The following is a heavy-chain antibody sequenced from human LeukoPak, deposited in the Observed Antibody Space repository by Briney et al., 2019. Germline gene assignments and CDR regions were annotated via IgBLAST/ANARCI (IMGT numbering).Heavy chain of an antibody. CDR1: GFTFSSYV. V-gene: IGHV3-30*03. J-gene: IGHJ4*02. CDR2: ISYDGSNK. D-gene: IGHD5-18*01. CDR3: ARGYGGYFDY. Sequence: GGSLRLSCAASGFTFSSYVMHWVRQAPGKGLEWVAVISYDGSNKYYADSVKGRFTISRDNSKNTLYLQMNSLRAEDTAVYYCARGYGGYFDYWGQGTLVTVSS.